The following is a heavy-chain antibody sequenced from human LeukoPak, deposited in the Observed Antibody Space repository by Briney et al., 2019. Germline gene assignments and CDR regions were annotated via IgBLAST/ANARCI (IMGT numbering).Heavy chain of an antibody. Sequence: SETLSLTCAVSGGSISSSGYSWSWIRQPPGKGLEWIGYIHHTGSTYYNPSLKSRVTISVDKSKNEFSLKLSSVTAADTALYYCAKSGNYVFDYWGQGTLVTVSA. CDR3: AKSGNYVFDY. CDR2: IHHTGST. CDR1: GGSISSSGYS. V-gene: IGHV4-30-2*01. D-gene: IGHD1-26*01. J-gene: IGHJ4*02.